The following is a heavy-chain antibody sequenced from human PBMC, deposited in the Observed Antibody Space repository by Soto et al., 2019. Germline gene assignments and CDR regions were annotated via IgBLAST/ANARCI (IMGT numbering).Heavy chain of an antibody. J-gene: IGHJ4*02. V-gene: IGHV3-33*01. CDR3: ARDGIGGTVFRGYLDY. CDR1: GGIFHGYG. D-gene: IGHD1-26*01. Sequence: GGSLRLSCAVPGGIFHGYGMHWVRQALGKGLEWVAIIRFDGSNEEYADSVKGRFTISRDNSKNTLYLQMNTPGAENTAVYYCARDGIGGTVFRGYLDYWGRGTVVTVSS. CDR2: IRFDGSNE.